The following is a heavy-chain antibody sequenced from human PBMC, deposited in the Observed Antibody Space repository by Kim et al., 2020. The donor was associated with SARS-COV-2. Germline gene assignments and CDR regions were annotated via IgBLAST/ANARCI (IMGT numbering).Heavy chain of an antibody. CDR1: GFTFSSYS. Sequence: GGSLRLSCAASGFTFSSYSMNWVRQAPGKGLEWVSSISSSSSYIYYADSVKGRFTISRDNAKNSLYLQMNSLRAEDTAVYYCARPRMEDYYDSRGAFDIWGQGTMLTVSS. J-gene: IGHJ3*02. CDR2: ISSSSSYI. D-gene: IGHD3-22*01. CDR3: ARPRMEDYYDSRGAFDI. V-gene: IGHV3-21*01.